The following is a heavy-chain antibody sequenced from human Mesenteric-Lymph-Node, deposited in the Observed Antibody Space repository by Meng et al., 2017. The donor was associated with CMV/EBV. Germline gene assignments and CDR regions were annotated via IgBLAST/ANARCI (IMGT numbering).Heavy chain of an antibody. J-gene: IGHJ5*02. CDR3: VRGGGGLNWFDP. V-gene: IGHV4-59*11. CDR2: SFYSGNT. Sequence: GSLRLSCSVSGGSIRGHYWSWVRQPPGQGLEWIGFSFYSGNTNSNPSLKSRVTISLDTSKNLFSLNLNSVTAADTAVYYCVRGGGGLNWFDPWGQGTLVTVSS. CDR1: GGSIRGHY. D-gene: IGHD2-15*01.